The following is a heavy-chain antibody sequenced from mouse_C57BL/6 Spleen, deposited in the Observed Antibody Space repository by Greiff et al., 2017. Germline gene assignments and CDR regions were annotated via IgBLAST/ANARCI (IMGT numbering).Heavy chain of an antibody. Sequence: DVHLVESGPSLVRPSQTLSLTCTVTGFSINSDCYWIWIRQFPGNKLEYIGYTFYSGITYYNPSLESRTYITRDTSKNQFSLKLSSVTTEDTATYYCVGGNYPYYAMDYWGQGTSVTVSS. J-gene: IGHJ4*01. CDR3: VGGNYPYYAMDY. D-gene: IGHD2-1*01. V-gene: IGHV3-3*01. CDR2: TFYSGIT. CDR1: GFSINSDCY.